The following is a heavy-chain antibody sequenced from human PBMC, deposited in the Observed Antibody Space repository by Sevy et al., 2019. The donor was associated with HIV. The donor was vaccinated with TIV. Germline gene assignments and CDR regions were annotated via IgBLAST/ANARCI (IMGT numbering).Heavy chain of an antibody. D-gene: IGHD2-21*02. CDR3: ARDSYCGGDCYPNLFDY. J-gene: IGHJ4*02. CDR1: GFTFSSYA. CDR2: ISYDGSNK. Sequence: GGSLRLSCVASGFTFSSYAMHWVRQAPGKGLEWVAVISYDGSNKYYADSVKGRFTISRDNSKNTLYLQMNSLRAEDTAVYYCARDSYCGGDCYPNLFDYWGQGTLVTVSS. V-gene: IGHV3-30-3*01.